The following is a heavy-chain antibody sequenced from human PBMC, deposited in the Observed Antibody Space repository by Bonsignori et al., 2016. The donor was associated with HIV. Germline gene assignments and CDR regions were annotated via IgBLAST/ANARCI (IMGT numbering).Heavy chain of an antibody. CDR1: GFSLSTSGMR. CDR3: ARMTYCGGDCLWYFDY. J-gene: IGHJ4*02. V-gene: IGHV2-70*04. CDR2: IDWDDDK. Sequence: QVTLKESGPALVKPTQTLTLTCTFSGFSLSTSGMRVSWIRQPPGKALEWLARIDWDDDKFYSTSLKTRLTISKDTSKNQVVLTMTNMDPVDTATYYCARMTYCGGDCLWYFDYWGPGNPGHRLL. D-gene: IGHD2-21*01.